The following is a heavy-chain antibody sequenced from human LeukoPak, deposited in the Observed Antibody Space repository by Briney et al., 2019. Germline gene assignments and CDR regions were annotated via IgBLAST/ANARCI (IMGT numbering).Heavy chain of an antibody. CDR3: AREKPSENIAAADFDAFDI. J-gene: IGHJ3*02. V-gene: IGHV3-23*01. Sequence: PGGSLRLSCAASGFTFRSDAMSWVRQAPGKGLEWVSGISGSGGTTYYADSVKGRFTISRDNSKNTLYLQMNSLRAEDTAVYYCAREKPSENIAAADFDAFDIWGQGTMVTVSS. CDR2: ISGSGGTT. CDR1: GFTFRSDA. D-gene: IGHD6-13*01.